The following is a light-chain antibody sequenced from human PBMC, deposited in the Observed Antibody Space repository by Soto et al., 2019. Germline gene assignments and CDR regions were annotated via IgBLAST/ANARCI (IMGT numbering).Light chain of an antibody. CDR1: SGSIASNY. CDR3: QSYDSSTHWV. Sequence: NFMLTQPHSVSESPGKTVTISCTRSSGSIASNYVQWYQQRPGSAPTTVIYQDNQRPSGVPDRFSGSIDSSSNSASLPISGLKTEDEADYYCQSYDSSTHWVFGGGTKLTVL. V-gene: IGLV6-57*03. CDR2: QDN. J-gene: IGLJ3*02.